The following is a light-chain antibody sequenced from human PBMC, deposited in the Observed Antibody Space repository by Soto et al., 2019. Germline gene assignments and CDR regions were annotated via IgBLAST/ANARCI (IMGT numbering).Light chain of an antibody. V-gene: IGKV1-5*03. Sequence: DIQMTQSPSILSASVGDGVTIACRASQSVTLWLTWYQQKPGKAPKLLLYKASTLESAVPSRFSGNGSETNSTITISSLQPDDIGGYYCQHYNSYPYTFGQETKLEIK. J-gene: IGKJ2*01. CDR2: KAS. CDR3: QHYNSYPYT. CDR1: QSVTLW.